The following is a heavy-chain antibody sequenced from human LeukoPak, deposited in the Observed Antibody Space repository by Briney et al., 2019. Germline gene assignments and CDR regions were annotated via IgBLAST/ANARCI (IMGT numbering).Heavy chain of an antibody. CDR1: GFTFSDYY. V-gene: IGHV3-11*04. Sequence: GGSLRLSCAASGFTFSDYYMSWFRQAPGKGLEWVSYISSSGSTIYYADSVKGRFTISRDNAKNSLYLQMNSLRAEDTAVYYCARYYYDSSGYYYLDYWGQGTLVTVSS. CDR3: ARYYYDSSGYYYLDY. J-gene: IGHJ4*02. CDR2: ISSSGSTI. D-gene: IGHD3-22*01.